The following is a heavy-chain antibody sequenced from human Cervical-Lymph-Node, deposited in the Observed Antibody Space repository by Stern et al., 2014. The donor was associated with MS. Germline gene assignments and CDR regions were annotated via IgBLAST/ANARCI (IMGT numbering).Heavy chain of an antibody. J-gene: IGHJ4*02. CDR3: AKGRYIAVAGIFDY. CDR1: GFTFSSYG. Sequence: VQLVESGGGVVQPGRSLRLSCAASGFTFSSYGMHWVRQAPGKGLEWVAGISYDGSNKYYADTVKGRFTISRDNSKNTLYLQMNSLRAEETAVYYCAKGRYIAVAGIFDYWGQGTLVTVSS. V-gene: IGHV3-30*18. CDR2: ISYDGSNK. D-gene: IGHD6-19*01.